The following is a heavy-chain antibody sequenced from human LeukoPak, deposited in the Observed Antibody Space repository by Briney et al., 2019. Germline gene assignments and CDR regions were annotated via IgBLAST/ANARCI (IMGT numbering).Heavy chain of an antibody. CDR3: AREGGNPDALDI. Sequence: GSLRLSGAASGFTFSSYTMNWVRQAPGKGLEWVSSISSSGTYTYYADSVKGRFTISRDNAKNSLYLQMNSLRAEDTAVYYCAREGGNPDALDIWGQGALVTVSS. D-gene: IGHD4-23*01. CDR1: GFTFSSYT. J-gene: IGHJ3*02. V-gene: IGHV3-21*01. CDR2: ISSSGTYT.